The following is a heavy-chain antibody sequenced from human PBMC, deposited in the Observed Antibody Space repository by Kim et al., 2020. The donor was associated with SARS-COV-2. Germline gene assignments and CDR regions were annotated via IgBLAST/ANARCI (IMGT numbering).Heavy chain of an antibody. D-gene: IGHD2-2*02. CDR3: AREGISGWCSSTSCYTKGNDAFDI. CDR2: INPNSGGT. J-gene: IGHJ3*02. V-gene: IGHV1-2*02. Sequence: ASVKVSCKASGYTFTGYYMHWVRQAPGQGLEWMGWINPNSGGTNYAQKFQGRVTMTRDTSISTAYMELSRLRSDDTAVYYCAREGISGWCSSTSCYTKGNDAFDIWGQGTMVTVSS. CDR1: GYTFTGYY.